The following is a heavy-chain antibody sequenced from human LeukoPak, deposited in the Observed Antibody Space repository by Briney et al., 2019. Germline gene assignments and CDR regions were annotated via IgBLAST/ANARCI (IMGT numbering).Heavy chain of an antibody. CDR2: VNPTSGGT. CDR3: ARTIVVVVAATRWFDP. CDR1: GYTFTSYY. Sequence: GASVKVSCKTSGYTFTSYYMHWVRQAPGQGLEWMGWVNPTSGGTNYAQKFQGRVTMTRDTSISTAYMELSRLRSDDTAVYYCARTIVVVVAATRWFDPWGQGTLVTVSS. J-gene: IGHJ5*02. D-gene: IGHD2-15*01. V-gene: IGHV1-2*02.